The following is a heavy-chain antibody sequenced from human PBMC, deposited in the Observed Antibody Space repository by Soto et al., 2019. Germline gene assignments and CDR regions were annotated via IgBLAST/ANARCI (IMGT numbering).Heavy chain of an antibody. CDR3: ARCGTGATYYYYGMAV. J-gene: IGHJ6*02. V-gene: IGHV1-69*12. Sequence: QVQLVQSGAEVKKPGSSVKVSCKASGGTFSSYAISWVRQAPGQGLEWMGGIIPIFGTANYAQTFQGRVTLTADESTSTAYMELSSLRSEDTAVYYGARCGTGATYYYYGMAVWGQGTTVTVSS. CDR1: GGTFSSYA. D-gene: IGHD7-27*01. CDR2: IIPIFGTA.